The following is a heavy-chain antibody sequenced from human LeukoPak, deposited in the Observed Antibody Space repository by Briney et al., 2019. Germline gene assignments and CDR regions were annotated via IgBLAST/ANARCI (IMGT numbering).Heavy chain of an antibody. CDR3: ATLPSGDYATFDY. Sequence: VKVSCKVSGYTFTDYYMHWEQQAPGKGLEWMGLVDPEDGETIYAEKFQGRVTITADTSTDTAYMELSSLRSEDTAVYYCATLPSGDYATFDYWGQGTLVTVSS. CDR2: VDPEDGET. D-gene: IGHD4-17*01. J-gene: IGHJ4*02. CDR1: GYTFTDYY. V-gene: IGHV1-69-2*01.